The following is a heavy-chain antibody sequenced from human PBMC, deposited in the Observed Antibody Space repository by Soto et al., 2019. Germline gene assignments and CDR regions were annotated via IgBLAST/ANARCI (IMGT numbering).Heavy chain of an antibody. J-gene: IGHJ6*02. Sequence: QLQLQESGPGLVKPSETLSLTCTVSGGSISSSSYYWGWIRQPPGKGLEWIGSIYYSGSTYYNPSLKSRVTISVDTSKNQFSLKLSSVTTADTAVYYCARLGNFRCYYGMDVWGQGTTVTVSS. CDR1: GGSISSSSYY. CDR2: IYYSGST. CDR3: ARLGNFRCYYGMDV. V-gene: IGHV4-39*01. D-gene: IGHD1-7*01.